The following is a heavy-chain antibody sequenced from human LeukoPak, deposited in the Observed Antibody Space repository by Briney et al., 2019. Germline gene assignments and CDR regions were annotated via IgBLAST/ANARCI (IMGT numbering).Heavy chain of an antibody. CDR1: GHTLNNHF. J-gene: IGHJ4*02. V-gene: IGHV1-46*02. CDR2: INPRDGST. Sequence: GASVKVSCKSSGHTLNNHFIHWVRQAPGQGREWMGMINPRDGSTRTLQRFQGRLTMTRDTSTSTLYMGLSSLRSEDTATYFCARGADQEFDFWGQGTLVTVSS. CDR3: ARGADQEFDF.